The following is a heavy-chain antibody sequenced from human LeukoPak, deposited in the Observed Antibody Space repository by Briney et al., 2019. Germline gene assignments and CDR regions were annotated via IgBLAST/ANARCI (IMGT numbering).Heavy chain of an antibody. CDR3: ARHGVNTYGSHDAFDI. V-gene: IGHV4-59*08. CDR2: IYYSGST. CDR1: GDSISSYY. J-gene: IGHJ3*02. Sequence: PSETLSPTCTVSGDSISSYYWSWIRQPPGKGLEWIGYIYYSGSTNYNPSLKSRVTISVDTSKSQFSLKLNSVTAADTAVYYCARHGVNTYGSHDAFDIWGQGTMVTVSS. D-gene: IGHD5-18*01.